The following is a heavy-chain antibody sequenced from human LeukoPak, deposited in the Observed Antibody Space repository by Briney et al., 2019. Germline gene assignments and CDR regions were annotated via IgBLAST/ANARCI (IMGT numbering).Heavy chain of an antibody. D-gene: IGHD6-19*01. Sequence: GGSLRLSCAASGFTFSSYAMSWVRQAPGTGLEWVSAISGSGGSTYYADSVKGRFTISRDNSKNTLYLQMNSLGAEDTAVYYCAKGVWQWLVPGAFDIWGQGTMVTVSS. CDR2: ISGSGGST. J-gene: IGHJ3*02. CDR1: GFTFSSYA. CDR3: AKGVWQWLVPGAFDI. V-gene: IGHV3-23*01.